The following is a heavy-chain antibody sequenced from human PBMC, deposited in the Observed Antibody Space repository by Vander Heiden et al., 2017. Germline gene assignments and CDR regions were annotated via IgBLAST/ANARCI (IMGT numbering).Heavy chain of an antibody. J-gene: IGHJ5*01. CDR1: GGTFSNYA. D-gene: IGHD3-10*01. CDR2: IVPTFGTA. Sequence: QVQLVQSGAEVKKLGSSVKVSCKASGGTFSNYAIGWVRQVPGQGLEWMGGIVPTFGTANYAQKFQGRVTITADESTSTAYMELSSLRSEDTAVYYCARVRVVSFVLLWFGETYPDSWGHGTLVTVSS. CDR3: ARVRVVSFVLLWFGETYPDS. V-gene: IGHV1-69*01.